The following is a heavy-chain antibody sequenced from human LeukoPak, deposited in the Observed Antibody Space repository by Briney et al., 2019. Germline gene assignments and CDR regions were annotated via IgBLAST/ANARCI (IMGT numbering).Heavy chain of an antibody. D-gene: IGHD3-10*01. Sequence: PGGSLRLSCAASGFTFNNAWMNWVRQAPGKGLEWVAFIRYDGSNKYYADSVKGRFTISRDNSKNTLYLQMNSLRAEDTAVYYCARGLGTYYYGSGSLGDWGQGTLVTVSS. CDR2: IRYDGSNK. CDR1: GFTFNNAW. V-gene: IGHV3-30*02. CDR3: ARGLGTYYYGSGSLGD. J-gene: IGHJ4*02.